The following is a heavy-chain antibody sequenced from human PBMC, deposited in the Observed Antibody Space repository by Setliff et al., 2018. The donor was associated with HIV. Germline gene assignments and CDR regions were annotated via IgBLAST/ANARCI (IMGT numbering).Heavy chain of an antibody. V-gene: IGHV4-30-4*08. Sequence: SETLSLTCTVSDGYISDGDYYWTWIRQPPGKGLEWIGHSYYSGSAHYNPSLKSRVTISVDTSKNQFSLKLSSVTAADTAVYYCARGRRITMIRGIIPFTYWGQGTLVTVSS. CDR2: SYYSGSA. J-gene: IGHJ4*02. D-gene: IGHD3-10*01. CDR1: DGYISDGDYY. CDR3: ARGRRITMIRGIIPFTY.